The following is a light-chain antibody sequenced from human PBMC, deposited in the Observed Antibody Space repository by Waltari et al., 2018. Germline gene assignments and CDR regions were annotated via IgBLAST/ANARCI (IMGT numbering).Light chain of an antibody. CDR1: QSVTRNY. V-gene: IGKV3-20*01. CDR2: GTS. Sequence: EIGLTQSPGTLSLSPGESTTLSCRASQSVTRNYLAWYQQKTGQAPRLLIYGTSSRATGIPDRFSGSGSGTDFVLTISRLEPEDFAVYYCQDYGRSPFTFGPGTKVDFK. CDR3: QDYGRSPFT. J-gene: IGKJ3*01.